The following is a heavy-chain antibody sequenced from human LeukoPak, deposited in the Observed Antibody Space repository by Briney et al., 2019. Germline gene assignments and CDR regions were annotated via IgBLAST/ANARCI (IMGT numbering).Heavy chain of an antibody. J-gene: IGHJ4*02. CDR3: ARAYYDSSGYHYDY. V-gene: IGHV1-18*01. Sequence: ASVKVSCKASGYTFTSYGIRWVRQAPGQGLEWMGWISTYNGNTNYAQKLQGRVTMTTDTSTSTAYMELRSLRSDDTAVYYCARAYYDSSGYHYDYWGQGTLVTVSS. D-gene: IGHD3-22*01. CDR1: GYTFTSYG. CDR2: ISTYNGNT.